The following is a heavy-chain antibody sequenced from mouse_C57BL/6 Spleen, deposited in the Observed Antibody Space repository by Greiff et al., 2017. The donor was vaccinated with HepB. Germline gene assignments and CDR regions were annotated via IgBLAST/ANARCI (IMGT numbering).Heavy chain of an antibody. D-gene: IGHD1-1*01. CDR1: GFSLTSYG. CDR3: ASPITTVVAPYYAMDY. CDR2: IWSGGST. V-gene: IGHV2-2*01. J-gene: IGHJ4*01. Sequence: VHLVESGPGLVQPSQSLSITCTVSGFSLTSYGVHWVRQSPGTGLEWLGVIWSGGSTDYNAAFISRLSISKDNSKSQVFFKMNSLQADDTAIYYCASPITTVVAPYYAMDYWGQGTSVTVSS.